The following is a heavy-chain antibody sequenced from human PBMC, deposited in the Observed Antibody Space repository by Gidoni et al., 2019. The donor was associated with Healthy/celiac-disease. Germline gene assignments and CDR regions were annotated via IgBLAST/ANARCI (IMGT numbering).Heavy chain of an antibody. D-gene: IGHD2-21*02. J-gene: IGHJ4*02. CDR2: IATSDSYT. Sequence: EVQLVQSGAEVKKPGAYLRISCKGSGYSFTSYWISWVRQLPGKGLEWVGGIATSDSYTNYSPSSQGHGTISADKSISTAYLQWSSLKASDTAMYYCARHAPDCGGDCYYFDYWGQGTLVTVSS. CDR1: GYSFTSYW. V-gene: IGHV5-10-1*03. CDR3: ARHAPDCGGDCYYFDY.